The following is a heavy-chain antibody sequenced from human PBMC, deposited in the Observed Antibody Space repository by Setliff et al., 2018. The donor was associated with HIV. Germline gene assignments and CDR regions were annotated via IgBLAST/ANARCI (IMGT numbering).Heavy chain of an antibody. V-gene: IGHV3-72*01. CDR1: GFTFSDHY. CDR2: TRNRANSYST. J-gene: IGHJ4*02. Sequence: GGSLRLSCAASGFTFSDHYMDWVRQAPGKGLEWVGRTRNRANSYSTQYAASVRGRFTVSRDDSRNSLYLQMNSLKTEDTAVYYCVREETYAADRFDSWGQGTLVTVSS. D-gene: IGHD2-2*01. CDR3: VREETYAADRFDS.